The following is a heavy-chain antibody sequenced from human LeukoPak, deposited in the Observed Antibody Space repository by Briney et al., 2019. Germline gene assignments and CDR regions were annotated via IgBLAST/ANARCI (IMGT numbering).Heavy chain of an antibody. CDR2: ISSSGGRT. Sequence: GGSLRLSCAASGFIFSSYAMSWVRQGPGRGLEWVSAISSSGGRTYYADSVKGRFTISRDNSKNTLYLQMNSLRAEDTAVYYCAKGYCSGGSCHSGLFDYWGQGTLVTVSS. CDR1: GFIFSSYA. CDR3: AKGYCSGGSCHSGLFDY. J-gene: IGHJ4*02. V-gene: IGHV3-23*01. D-gene: IGHD2-15*01.